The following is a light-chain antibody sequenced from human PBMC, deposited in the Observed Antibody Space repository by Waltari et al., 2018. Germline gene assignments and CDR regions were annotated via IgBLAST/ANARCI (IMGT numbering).Light chain of an antibody. CDR1: TSDFGIYNY. V-gene: IGLV2-14*03. J-gene: IGLJ3*02. CDR2: DVN. CDR3: SSYTRSSTFL. Sequence: QSALTHPASVSASPGPSISLSCTETTSDFGIYNYSSWYQQHPGKAPKLIIYDVNKRPSGGSNRFSASKSGNTASLTISGLQPEDEADYYCSSYTRSSTFLFGGGTKLTVL.